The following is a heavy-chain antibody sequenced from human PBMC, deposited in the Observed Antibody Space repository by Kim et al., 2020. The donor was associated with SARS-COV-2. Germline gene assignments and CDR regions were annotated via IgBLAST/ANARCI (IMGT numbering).Heavy chain of an antibody. Sequence: GGSLRLSCAASGFNFSGSAIHWVRQASGKGLEWVGRIRSKANSHATDYAASVRGRFTISRDDSKNTAYLQMDSLKIEDTAVYYCTKKIGGTTTEDYWGQGNLVTLSS. CDR1: GFNFSGSA. J-gene: IGHJ4*02. CDR3: TKKIGGTTTEDY. V-gene: IGHV3-73*01. CDR2: IRSKANSHAT. D-gene: IGHD1-26*01.